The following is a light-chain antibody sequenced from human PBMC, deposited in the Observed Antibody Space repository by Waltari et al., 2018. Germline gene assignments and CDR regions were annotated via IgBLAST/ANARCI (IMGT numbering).Light chain of an antibody. V-gene: IGKV1-9*01. CDR2: EAS. J-gene: IGKJ3*01. CDR3: QHLNSYPPT. CDR1: QGISSY. Sequence: DIQLTQSPSFLSASVGDRVTITCRASQGISSYLAWYQQKPGKAPNLLIPEASTLQSGVPSRFSGTGSEPEFTLTISSLQPEDFATYFCQHLNSYPPTFGPGTIVDIK.